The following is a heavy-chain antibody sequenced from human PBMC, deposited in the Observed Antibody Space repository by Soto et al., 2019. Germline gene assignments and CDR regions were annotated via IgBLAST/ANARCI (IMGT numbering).Heavy chain of an antibody. CDR1: GGSISSYY. D-gene: IGHD3-3*01. CDR2: IYYSGST. Sequence: PSETLSLTCTVSGGSISSYYWSWIRQPPGKGLEWIGYIYYSGSTNYNPSLKSRVTISVDTSKNQFSLKLSSVTAADTAVYYCARARAGTMVGVVTNYYYGMDFWGQGTTVTVSS. CDR3: ARARAGTMVGVVTNYYYGMDF. V-gene: IGHV4-59*01. J-gene: IGHJ6*01.